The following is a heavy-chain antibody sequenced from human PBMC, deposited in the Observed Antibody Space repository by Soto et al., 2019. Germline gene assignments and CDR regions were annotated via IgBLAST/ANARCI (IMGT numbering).Heavy chain of an antibody. CDR3: ARRGYSGYDE. J-gene: IGHJ4*02. Sequence: EVRLVESGGDLVQPGGSLRVSCVVSGFTFRNYWMNWVRQAPGKGLEWVSRINLDGSDTTYAESVKGRFTISRDNAKDTLYLHMNSVRVEDTAVYFCARRGYSGYDEWGQGTLVTVSS. CDR1: GFTFRNYW. CDR2: INLDGSDT. D-gene: IGHD5-12*01. V-gene: IGHV3-74*01.